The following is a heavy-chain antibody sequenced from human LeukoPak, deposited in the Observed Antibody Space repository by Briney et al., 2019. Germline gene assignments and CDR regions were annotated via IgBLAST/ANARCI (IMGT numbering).Heavy chain of an antibody. CDR3: ARYTYTFYLDY. V-gene: IGHV4-59*11. CDR2: IFYTGST. D-gene: IGHD2-2*02. CDR1: GGFISGHY. Sequence: SETLSLTCTVSGGFISGHYWSWIRQPPGKGLEWIGYIFYTGSTDYNPSLRSRITMSVDTSKNQFSLQLNSVTPEDTAIYFCARYTYTFYLDYWGQGTVVTVSS. J-gene: IGHJ4*02.